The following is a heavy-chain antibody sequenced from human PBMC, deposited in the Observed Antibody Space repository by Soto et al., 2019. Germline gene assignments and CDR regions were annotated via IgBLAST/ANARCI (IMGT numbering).Heavy chain of an antibody. J-gene: IGHJ6*02. CDR2: IKSKTDGGTT. V-gene: IGHV3-15*07. Sequence: PGGSLRLSCAASVFTFSNAWMNWVRQAPGKGLEWVGRIKSKTDGGTTDYAAPVKGRFTISRDDSKNTLYLQMNSLKTEDTAVYYCTTDSPWALNYDFWSGYPHGMDVWGQGTTVTVSS. CDR3: TTDSPWALNYDFWSGYPHGMDV. D-gene: IGHD3-3*01. CDR1: VFTFSNAW.